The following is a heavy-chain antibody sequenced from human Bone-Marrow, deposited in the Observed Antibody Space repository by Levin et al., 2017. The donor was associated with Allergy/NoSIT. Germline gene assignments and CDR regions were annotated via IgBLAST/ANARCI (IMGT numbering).Heavy chain of an antibody. D-gene: IGHD3-22*01. CDR2: ISYDGSNK. J-gene: IGHJ4*02. CDR1: GFTFSSYG. V-gene: IGHV3-30*18. CDR3: AKDNGVDSSGYSDY. Sequence: GGSLRLSCAASGFTFSSYGMHWVRQAPGKGLEWVAVISYDGSNKYYADSVKGRFTISRDNSKNTLYLQMNSLRAEDTAVYYCAKDNGVDSSGYSDYWGQGTLVTVSS.